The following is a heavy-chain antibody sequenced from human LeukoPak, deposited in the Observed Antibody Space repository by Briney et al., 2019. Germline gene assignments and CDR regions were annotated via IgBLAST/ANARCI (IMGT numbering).Heavy chain of an antibody. CDR3: ARSYYYFDL. D-gene: IGHD1-26*01. V-gene: IGHV4-61*01. CDR1: GGSVSIGSHY. CDR2: VSYSGST. J-gene: IGHJ2*01. Sequence: ETLSLTCTVSGGSVSIGSHYWSWVRQPPGKGLEWIGYVSYSGSTNYNPSLKSRVTISVDTSKNQFSLKLSSVTAADTAVFYCARSYYYFDLWGRGTLVTVSS.